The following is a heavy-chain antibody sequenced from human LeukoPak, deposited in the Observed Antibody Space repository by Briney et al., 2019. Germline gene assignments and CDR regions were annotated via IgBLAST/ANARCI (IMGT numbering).Heavy chain of an antibody. CDR2: INPNSGGT. CDR1: GYTFTGYY. CDR3: ASEYNIVVVPAASFKQFHH. J-gene: IGHJ4*02. D-gene: IGHD2-2*01. Sequence: ASVKVSCKASGYTFTGYYMHWVRQAPGQGLEWMGWINPNSGGTNYAQKFQGRVTMTRDTSISTAYMELSRLRSDDTAVYYCASEYNIVVVPAASFKQFHHWGQGTLVTVSS. V-gene: IGHV1-2*02.